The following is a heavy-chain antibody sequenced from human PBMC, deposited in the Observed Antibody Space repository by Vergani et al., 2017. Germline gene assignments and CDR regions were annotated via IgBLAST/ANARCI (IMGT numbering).Heavy chain of an antibody. J-gene: IGHJ6*02. Sequence: EVQLVESGGGLIQPGGSLRLSCAASGFTVSSNYMSWVRQAPGKGLEWVSVIYSGGSTYYADSVKGRFTISRDNSKNTLYLQMNSMRAEETAVDYCARDLRDYSNTGYYYYYGMDVWGQGTTVRVSS. CDR1: GFTVSSNY. V-gene: IGHV3-53*01. CDR3: ARDLRDYSNTGYYYYYGMDV. D-gene: IGHD4-11*01. CDR2: IYSGGST.